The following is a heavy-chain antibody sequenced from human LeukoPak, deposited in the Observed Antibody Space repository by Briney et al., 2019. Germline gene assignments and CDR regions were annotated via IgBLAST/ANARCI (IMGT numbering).Heavy chain of an antibody. Sequence: SQTLSLTCTVSGGSINSGGFYWGWIRQHPGKGLEWIRHIYYSGNTYYNPSLKSRVIISVGTSKKQFSLQLSSVTAADTAVYYCARHYHSKSAFDIWGQGTMVTVSS. V-gene: IGHV4-31*03. CDR3: ARHYHSKSAFDI. CDR1: GGSINSGGFY. J-gene: IGHJ3*02. CDR2: IYYSGNT. D-gene: IGHD1-14*01.